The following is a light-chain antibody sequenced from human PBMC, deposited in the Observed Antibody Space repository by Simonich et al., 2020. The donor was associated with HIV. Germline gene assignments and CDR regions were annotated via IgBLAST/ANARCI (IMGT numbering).Light chain of an antibody. CDR3: QQYYSTPLT. CDR2: WAS. J-gene: IGKJ3*01. Sequence: DIVMTQSPDSLAVSLGERATINCKSSQSVLYSSNNKNYLAWYQQKPGQPPKLLICWASTRESGVPDRFSGSGSGTDFTLTISSLQAEDVAVYYCQQYYSTPLTFGPGTKVKI. V-gene: IGKV4-1*01. CDR1: QSVLYSSNNKNY.